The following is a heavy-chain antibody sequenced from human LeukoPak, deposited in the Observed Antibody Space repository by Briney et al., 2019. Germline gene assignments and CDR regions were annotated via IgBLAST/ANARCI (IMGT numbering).Heavy chain of an antibody. D-gene: IGHD4/OR15-4a*01. Sequence: SVKVSCKASGGTSNQYGISWVRQVPGQGLEWMGGIIPFLGSIDYAQKFQGRVTFTADESTNTAYMELRGLKSDDTAVYYCARANCGAVCFSEVGYFDPWGQGTPVTVSS. CDR1: GGTSNQYG. V-gene: IGHV1-69*13. CDR2: IIPFLGSI. CDR3: ARANCGAVCFSEVGYFDP. J-gene: IGHJ5*02.